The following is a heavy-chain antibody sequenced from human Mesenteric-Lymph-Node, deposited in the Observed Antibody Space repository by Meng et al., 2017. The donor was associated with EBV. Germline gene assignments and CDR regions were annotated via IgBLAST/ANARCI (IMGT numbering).Heavy chain of an antibody. Sequence: HVQLQQSGPGLLKPSQTLSPTCAISGDSVSSNSVGWAWIRQSPSRGLEWLGRTYYRSKWYNDYALSVESRITMNPDTSKNQFSLQLNSVTPDDTALYYCARAVAGKGTYDSWGQGTLVTVSS. J-gene: IGHJ4*02. CDR2: TYYRSKWYN. D-gene: IGHD6-19*01. CDR3: ARAVAGKGTYDS. CDR1: GDSVSSNSVG. V-gene: IGHV6-1*01.